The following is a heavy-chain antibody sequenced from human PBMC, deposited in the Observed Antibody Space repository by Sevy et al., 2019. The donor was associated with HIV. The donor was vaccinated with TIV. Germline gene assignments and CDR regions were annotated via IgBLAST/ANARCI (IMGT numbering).Heavy chain of an antibody. J-gene: IGHJ4*02. CDR2: ISYSSEYI. CDR1: GFTFSSYT. Sequence: GGSLRLSCAASGFTFSSYTLNWVRQAPGKGLEWVSSISYSSEYIYYADSVKGRFTISRDNAKNSLYLQMSSLRAEDTAVYYCSTDKVGYDPFDYWGQGTLVTVSS. CDR3: STDKVGYDPFDY. V-gene: IGHV3-21*01. D-gene: IGHD5-12*01.